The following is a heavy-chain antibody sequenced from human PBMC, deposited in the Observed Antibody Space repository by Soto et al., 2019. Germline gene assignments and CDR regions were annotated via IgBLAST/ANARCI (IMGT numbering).Heavy chain of an antibody. CDR1: KFTFSNYW. D-gene: IGHD3-22*01. J-gene: IGHJ4*02. V-gene: IGHV3-74*01. Sequence: GGSVRVSCAASKFTFSNYWMHWVRQAPGKGLVWVSRINSDGSSTTYTDSVKGRFTISRDNAKNTVYLQMNSLRVEDTAVYYCARDYDSSGYNSGDWGQGPLVTVSP. CDR3: ARDYDSSGYNSGD. CDR2: INSDGSST.